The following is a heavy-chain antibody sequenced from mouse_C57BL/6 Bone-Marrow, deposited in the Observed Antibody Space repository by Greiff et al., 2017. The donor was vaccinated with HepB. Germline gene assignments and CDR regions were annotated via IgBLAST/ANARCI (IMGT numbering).Heavy chain of an antibody. CDR1: GYTFTSYW. V-gene: IGHV1-55*01. J-gene: IGHJ4*01. Sequence: QVQLQQSGAELVKPGASVKMSCKASGYTFTSYWITWVKQRPGQGLEWIGDIYPGSGSTNYNEKFKSKATLTVDTSSSTAYMQLSSLTSEDSAVYYCARSRGSLYYAMDYWGQGTSVTVSS. CDR2: IYPGSGST. CDR3: ARSRGSLYYAMDY.